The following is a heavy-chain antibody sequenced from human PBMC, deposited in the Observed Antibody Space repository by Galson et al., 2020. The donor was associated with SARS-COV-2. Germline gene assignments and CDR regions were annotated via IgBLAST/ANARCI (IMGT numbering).Heavy chain of an antibody. CDR1: GFGFSGYW. CDR2: IQSDGSVT. J-gene: IGHJ6*03. D-gene: IGHD1-26*01. CDR3: ARGGTGSYYGFFYYMDV. Sequence: GESLKISCAASGFGFSGYWMYWVRQTPGQGLVWVSHIQSDGSVTSYADSVKGRFTISRDNAKNTLFLQMDSLRAEDTAVYCCARGGTGSYYGFFYYMDVWGKGTTVTVSS. V-gene: IGHV3-74*01.